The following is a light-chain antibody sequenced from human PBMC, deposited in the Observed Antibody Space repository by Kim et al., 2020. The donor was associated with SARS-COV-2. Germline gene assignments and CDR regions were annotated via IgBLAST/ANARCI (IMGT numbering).Light chain of an antibody. J-gene: IGKJ1*01. V-gene: IGKV3-15*01. CDR2: GAS. CDR1: QSVSSN. CDR3: QQYNNWPPWT. Sequence: SPGERATLSFRASQSVSSNLAWYQQKPGQAPRLLIYGASTMATGIPARFSGSGSGTEFTLTISSLQSEDFAVYYCQQYNNWPPWTFGQGTKVDIK.